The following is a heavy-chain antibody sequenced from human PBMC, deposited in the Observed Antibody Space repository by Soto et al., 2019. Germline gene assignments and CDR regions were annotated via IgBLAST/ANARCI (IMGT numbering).Heavy chain of an antibody. Sequence: QVQLQESGPGLLKPSQTLSLTCNVSGASLNTGGSFWSWLRHQPGKGMEWIGYIFYIGTTVYNPSLKSRLTLSLEASKNQFSLSLRSVTAADTAVYYCARERVIGDGGAMDVWGQGTTVTVSS. CDR2: IFYIGTT. D-gene: IGHD3-16*01. J-gene: IGHJ6*02. CDR3: ARERVIGDGGAMDV. V-gene: IGHV4-31*03. CDR1: GASLNTGGSF.